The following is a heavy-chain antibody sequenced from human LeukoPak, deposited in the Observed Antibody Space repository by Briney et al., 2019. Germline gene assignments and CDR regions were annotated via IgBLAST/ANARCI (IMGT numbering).Heavy chain of an antibody. CDR2: ISSSSSTI. J-gene: IGHJ4*02. V-gene: IGHV3-48*02. Sequence: GGSLRLSCTASGFTFSSYNMNWVRQAPGKGLEWVSYISSSSSTIYYADSVKGRFTISRDNAKNSLYVQMNSLGDEDTAVYYCAREHSSSSGSVSDFWGQGTLVTVSS. D-gene: IGHD6-6*01. CDR1: GFTFSSYN. CDR3: AREHSSSSGSVSDF.